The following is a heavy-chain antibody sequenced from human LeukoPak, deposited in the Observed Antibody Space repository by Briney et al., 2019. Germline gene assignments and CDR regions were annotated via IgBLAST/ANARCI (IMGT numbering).Heavy chain of an antibody. D-gene: IGHD2-2*01. V-gene: IGHV3-11*04. CDR3: ARDVVVVPAARRLNWFDP. CDR1: GFTFSDYY. Sequence: GGSLRLSCAASGFTFSDYYMSWIRQAPGKGLEWVSYISSSGSTIYYADSVKGRFTISRDNAKNSLYLQMNSLRAEDTAVYYCARDVVVVPAARRLNWFDPWGQGTLVTVSS. J-gene: IGHJ5*02. CDR2: ISSSGSTI.